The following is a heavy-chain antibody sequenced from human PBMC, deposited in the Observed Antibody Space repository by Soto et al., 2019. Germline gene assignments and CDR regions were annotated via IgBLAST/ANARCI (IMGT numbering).Heavy chain of an antibody. J-gene: IGHJ3*02. D-gene: IGHD1-1*01. CDR3: ARGSQLERDALDI. Sequence: QVQLQESGPGLVKPSQTLSLTCTVSGVSINIGGYYWSWIRQHPGTGLEWIGYIYYTGSTYYTASLKSRISMSLDTSKNQFSLKLSSVTVADTAVYYCARGSQLERDALDIWGQGKMVTVSS. CDR1: GVSINIGGYY. V-gene: IGHV4-31*03. CDR2: IYYTGST.